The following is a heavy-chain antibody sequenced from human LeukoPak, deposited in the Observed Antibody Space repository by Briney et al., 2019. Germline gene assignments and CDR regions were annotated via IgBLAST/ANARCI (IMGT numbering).Heavy chain of an antibody. V-gene: IGHV4-34*01. CDR2: INHSGST. CDR3: ARHRRRYGSGSFLFDY. J-gene: IGHJ4*02. Sequence: NPSETLSLTCAVYGGSFSGYYWSWIRQPPGKGLEWIGEINHSGSTNYNPSLKSRVTTSVDTSKNQFSLKLSSVTAADTAVYYCARHRRRYGSGSFLFDYWGQGTLVTVSS. CDR1: GGSFSGYY. D-gene: IGHD3-10*01.